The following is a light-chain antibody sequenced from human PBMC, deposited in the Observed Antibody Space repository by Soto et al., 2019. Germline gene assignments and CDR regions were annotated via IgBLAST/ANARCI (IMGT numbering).Light chain of an antibody. CDR1: QDIAIY. CDR2: AAS. CDR3: LQHNTYPRT. V-gene: IGKV1-9*01. Sequence: IQLTQSPSSLSASVGDRVTITCRASQDIAIYLAWYQQKPGEAPKLLIYAASTLYGGVPSRFSGSGPGTEFTLTISSLQPDDSATYFCLQHNTYPRTFGQGTKVDIK. J-gene: IGKJ1*01.